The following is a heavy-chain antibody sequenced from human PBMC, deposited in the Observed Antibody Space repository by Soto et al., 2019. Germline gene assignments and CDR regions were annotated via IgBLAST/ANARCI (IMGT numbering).Heavy chain of an antibody. J-gene: IGHJ4*02. D-gene: IGHD3-10*01. CDR3: AKGRGGSGSLTPRVDF. CDR2: ISGGDTT. V-gene: IGHV3-23*01. Sequence: PGGSLRLSCAASGFTFNNYAMTWVRQAPGKGLEWVSAISGGDTTSYADSVKGRFTVSRDGSKNTLYLQMSSLRAEDTALYYCAKGRGGSGSLTPRVDFWGQGTLVTVSS. CDR1: GFTFNNYA.